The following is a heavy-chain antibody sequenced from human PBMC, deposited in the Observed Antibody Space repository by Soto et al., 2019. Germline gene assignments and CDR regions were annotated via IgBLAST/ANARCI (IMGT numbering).Heavy chain of an antibody. CDR3: ASGGPYYYDSSGYYPFDY. V-gene: IGHV3-74*01. Sequence: GGSLRLSCAASGFTFSSYWMHWVRQAPGKGLVWVSRINSDGSSTSYADSVKGRFTISRDNAKNTLYLQMNSLRAEDTAVDYCASGGPYYYDSSGYYPFDYWGQGTLVTVSS. D-gene: IGHD3-22*01. J-gene: IGHJ4*02. CDR1: GFTFSSYW. CDR2: INSDGSST.